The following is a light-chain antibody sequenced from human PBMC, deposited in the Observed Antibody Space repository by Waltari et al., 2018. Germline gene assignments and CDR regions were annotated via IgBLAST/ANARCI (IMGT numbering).Light chain of an antibody. J-gene: IGKJ2*01. CDR2: WAS. V-gene: IGKV4-1*01. CDR1: QSVLYSSNNKNY. Sequence: DVVMTQSPDSLAVSLGERATINCKSSQSVLYSSNNKNYLAWFQKKPGQPPKLLIYWASIRESGVPDRFSGSGSGTDFTLTISSLQAEDVAVYYCQQYYTSPQTFGQGTKLEIK. CDR3: QQYYTSPQT.